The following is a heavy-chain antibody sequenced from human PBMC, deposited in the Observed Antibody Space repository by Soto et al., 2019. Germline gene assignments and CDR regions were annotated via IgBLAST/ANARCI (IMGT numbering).Heavy chain of an antibody. CDR2: IIPIFGTA. CDR3: ASGNLDEAAGYYFDY. J-gene: IGHJ4*02. Sequence: ASVKVSCKASGGTFSSYAISWVRQAPGQGLEWMGGIIPIFGTANYAQKFQGRVTITADESTSTAYMELSSLRSEDTAVYYCASGNLDEAAGYYFDYWGQGTLVTVSS. V-gene: IGHV1-69*13. CDR1: GGTFSSYA. D-gene: IGHD6-13*01.